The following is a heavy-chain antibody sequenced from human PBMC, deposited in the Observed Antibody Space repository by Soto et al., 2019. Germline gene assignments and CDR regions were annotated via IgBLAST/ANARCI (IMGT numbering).Heavy chain of an antibody. CDR1: GGSFSGYY. CDR2: INHSGST. V-gene: IGHV4-34*01. Sequence: QVQLQQWGAGLLKPSETLSLTCAVYGGSFSGYYWSWIRQPPGQGLEWIGEINHSGSTNYNPSLKSRVTISVDTSRNQFSLKLSSVTAADTAVYYCARGPIAVACTDFDYWGQGTLVTVSS. CDR3: ARGPIAVACTDFDY. J-gene: IGHJ4*02. D-gene: IGHD6-19*01.